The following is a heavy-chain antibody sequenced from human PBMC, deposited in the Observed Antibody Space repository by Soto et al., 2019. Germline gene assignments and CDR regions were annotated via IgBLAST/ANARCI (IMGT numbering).Heavy chain of an antibody. CDR2: INSRGDNT. CDR3: GNGLENHYNYDY. D-gene: IGHD3-16*01. CDR1: GFTFSNHV. V-gene: IGHV3-23*01. Sequence: EVQLLESGGGLVQPGGSLRLSCAASGFTFSNHVMSWVRQAPGKGPEWVSSINSRGDNTYYAGSVRGRFTISRDNSKSXLYLQMNSLRAEXTXVXYCGNGLENHYNYDYWGQGTLVTVSS. J-gene: IGHJ4*02.